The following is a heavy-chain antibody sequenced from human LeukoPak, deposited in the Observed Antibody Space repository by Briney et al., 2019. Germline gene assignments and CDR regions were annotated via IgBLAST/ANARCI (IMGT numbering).Heavy chain of an antibody. CDR3: AREGNYYDSSGYYLPDAFDI. J-gene: IGHJ3*02. V-gene: IGHV4-61*02. CDR2: ICTSGST. Sequence: SQTLSLTCTVSGGSISSGSYYWSWIRQPAGKGLEWMGRICTSGSTNYNPSLKSRVTISVDTSKNQFSLKLSSVTAADTAVYYCAREGNYYDSSGYYLPDAFDIWGQGTMVTVSS. CDR1: GGSISSGSYY. D-gene: IGHD3-22*01.